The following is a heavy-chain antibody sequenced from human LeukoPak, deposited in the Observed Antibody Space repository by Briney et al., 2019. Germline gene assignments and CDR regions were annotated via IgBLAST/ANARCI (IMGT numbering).Heavy chain of an antibody. Sequence: PGGSLRLSCAASGFTFDTYAMSWVRQAPGKGPEWVSAISGSGGTTYYADSVKGRFTTSRDNSKNTLYLQMNSLRAEDTAVYYCAKAAAPAARNFQHWGQSTLVTVSS. D-gene: IGHD6-6*01. CDR1: GFTFDTYA. CDR2: ISGSGGTT. CDR3: AKAAAPAARNFQH. V-gene: IGHV3-23*01. J-gene: IGHJ1*01.